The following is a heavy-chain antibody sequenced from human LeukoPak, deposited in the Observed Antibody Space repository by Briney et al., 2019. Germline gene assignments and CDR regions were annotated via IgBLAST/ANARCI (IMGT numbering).Heavy chain of an antibody. Sequence: SETLSLTCIVSGGSISGFSWSWIRQPAGKGLEWIGHIYSSGSTDYNPSLKSRVTMSVDTSKNLFSLKLSSMTAADTAVYYCARVQGYDGSAYYYYWGQGTLVTVSS. CDR3: ARVQGYDGSAYYYY. J-gene: IGHJ4*02. CDR2: IYSSGST. D-gene: IGHD3-22*01. V-gene: IGHV4-4*07. CDR1: GGSISGFS.